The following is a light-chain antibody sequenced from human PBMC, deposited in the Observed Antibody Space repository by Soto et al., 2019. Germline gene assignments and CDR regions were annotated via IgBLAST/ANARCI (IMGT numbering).Light chain of an antibody. CDR1: SSDVGGYNY. CDR3: NSYTSTSTRVI. CDR2: EVN. J-gene: IGLJ2*01. V-gene: IGLV2-14*01. Sequence: QSVLTQPASVSGSPGQSITISCTGTSSDVGGYNYVSWYQQHPGKAPKLMIYEVNNRPSGISHRFSGSKSGNTASLTISGLQAEDEADYYCNSYTSTSTRVIFGGGTKLTVL.